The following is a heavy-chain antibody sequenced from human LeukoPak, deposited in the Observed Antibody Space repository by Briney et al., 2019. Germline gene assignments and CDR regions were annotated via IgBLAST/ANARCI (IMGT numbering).Heavy chain of an antibody. CDR3: ARVGIVAVGDCFDP. CDR2: IYFSGST. V-gene: IGHV4-39*01. Sequence: SETLSLTCNVSGGSISNTRYYWAWVRQPPGKGLEWIGSIYFSGSTYYTPSLKSRVTISIDTSKNQFSLRLSSVTAADTAVYYCARVGIVAVGDCFDPWGQGTLVTVSS. CDR1: GGSISNTRYY. J-gene: IGHJ5*02. D-gene: IGHD2-2*01.